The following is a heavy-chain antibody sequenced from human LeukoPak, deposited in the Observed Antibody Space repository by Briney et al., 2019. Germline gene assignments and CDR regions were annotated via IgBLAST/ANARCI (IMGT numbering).Heavy chain of an antibody. CDR3: ARLIAAAGTRNYYYGMDV. J-gene: IGHJ6*02. CDR2: IYYSGST. V-gene: IGHV4-59*01. Sequence: SETLSLTCTVSGGSISSYYWSWIRQPPGKGLEWIGYIYYSGSTNYNPSLKSRVTISVDTSKNQFSLKLSSVTAADTAVYYCARLIAAAGTRNYYYGMDVWGQGTTVTVSS. D-gene: IGHD6-13*01. CDR1: GGSISSYY.